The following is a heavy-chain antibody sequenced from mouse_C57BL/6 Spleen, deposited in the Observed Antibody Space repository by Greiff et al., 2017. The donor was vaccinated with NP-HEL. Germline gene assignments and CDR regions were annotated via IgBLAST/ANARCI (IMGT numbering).Heavy chain of an antibody. J-gene: IGHJ4*01. CDR2: IRNKANGYTT. CDR3: ARSLTGTRAMDY. Sequence: EVKLMESGGGLVQPGGSLSLSCAASGFTFTDYYMSWVRQPPGKALEWLGFIRNKANGYTTEYSASVKGRFTISRDNSQSILYLQMNALRAEDSATYYCARSLTGTRAMDYWGQGTSVTVSS. CDR1: GFTFTDYY. D-gene: IGHD4-1*01. V-gene: IGHV7-3*01.